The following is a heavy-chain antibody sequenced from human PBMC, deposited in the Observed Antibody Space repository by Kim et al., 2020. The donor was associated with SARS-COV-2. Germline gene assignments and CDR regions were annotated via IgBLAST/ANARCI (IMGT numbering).Heavy chain of an antibody. Sequence: ASVKVSCKASGYSFTNYYMHWVRQAPGQGLEWMGRFNPNSGGTDYAQKFQARVSMTRDTSISTAYMALRGLRSDDTAMYYCARDVGAGYLGYWGQGSLVT. V-gene: IGHV1-2*06. CDR2: FNPNSGGT. J-gene: IGHJ4*02. CDR3: ARDVGAGYLGY. D-gene: IGHD1-26*01. CDR1: GYSFTNYY.